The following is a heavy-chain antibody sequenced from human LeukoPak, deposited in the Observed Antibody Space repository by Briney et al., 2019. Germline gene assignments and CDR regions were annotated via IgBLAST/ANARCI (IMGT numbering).Heavy chain of an antibody. CDR1: GFTFSSYE. D-gene: IGHD6-13*01. V-gene: IGHV3-48*03. CDR2: ISSSGSTI. Sequence: PGGSLRLSCAASGFTFSSYEMNWVRQAPGKGLEWVSYISSSGSTIYYADSVKGRFTISRDNAKNSLYLQMNSLRAEDTAVYYCARDGTAAGPGGYYFDYWGLGTLVTVSS. CDR3: ARDGTAAGPGGYYFDY. J-gene: IGHJ4*02.